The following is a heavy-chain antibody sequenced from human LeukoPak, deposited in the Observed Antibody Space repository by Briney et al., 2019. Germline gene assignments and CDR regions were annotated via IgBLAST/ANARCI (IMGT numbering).Heavy chain of an antibody. D-gene: IGHD2-15*01. Sequence: GGSLRLSCAASGFTFSSYWMTWVRQAPGKGLEWVAYIKQDGSEKHYVDSVKGRFTISRDNAKNSLYLQMNSLRAEDTAVYYCAKLGYCSGGSCYRSFSFWGQGTLVTVSS. CDR2: IKQDGSEK. V-gene: IGHV3-7*03. J-gene: IGHJ4*02. CDR1: GFTFSSYW. CDR3: AKLGYCSGGSCYRSFSF.